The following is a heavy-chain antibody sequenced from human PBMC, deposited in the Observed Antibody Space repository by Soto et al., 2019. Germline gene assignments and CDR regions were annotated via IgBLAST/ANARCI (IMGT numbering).Heavy chain of an antibody. V-gene: IGHV1-18*01. J-gene: IGHJ6*02. Sequence: QVQLVQSGAEVKKPGASVKVSCKASGYTFTSYGISWVRQAPGQGLAWMGWISAYKGDTNYAQKLQGRVTMTTDTSTSKAYMEPRSLSSDDTAVYYYARDRAVRSAGGYYGMDVWGQGTTVSVSS. D-gene: IGHD3-3*01. CDR3: ARDRAVRSAGGYYGMDV. CDR1: GYTFTSYG. CDR2: ISAYKGDT.